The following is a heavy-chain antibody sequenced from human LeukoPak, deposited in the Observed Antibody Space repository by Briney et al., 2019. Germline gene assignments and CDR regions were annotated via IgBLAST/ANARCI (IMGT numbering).Heavy chain of an antibody. J-gene: IGHJ4*02. CDR2: IHPASANT. V-gene: IGHV1-2*02. D-gene: IGHD1-7*01. Sequence: ASVKVSCKASGYTFTEHFIHWVRQAPGQGLQYMGWIHPASANTVYAQMFHGRVTLTRDTPATTTYVELSGLRSDDTAVYYCARDLRPANLWGQGTLVTVSS. CDR3: ARDLRPANL. CDR1: GYTFTEHF.